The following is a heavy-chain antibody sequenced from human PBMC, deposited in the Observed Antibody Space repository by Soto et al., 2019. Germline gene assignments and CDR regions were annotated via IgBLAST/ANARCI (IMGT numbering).Heavy chain of an antibody. Sequence: GGFLRLSCAASGFTFSIYATNWVRQAPGKGLERVSSISGSGDNTYYADSVKGRFTISKDNSKNTVSLQMNSLTVEDTALYYCAKSGQSSWANMDVWGKGTTVTVSS. CDR2: ISGSGDNT. J-gene: IGHJ6*04. D-gene: IGHD2-2*01. V-gene: IGHV3-23*01. CDR3: AKSGQSSWANMDV. CDR1: GFTFSIYA.